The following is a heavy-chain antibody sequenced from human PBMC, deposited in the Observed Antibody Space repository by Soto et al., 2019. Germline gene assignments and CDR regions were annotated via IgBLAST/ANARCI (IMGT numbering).Heavy chain of an antibody. CDR1: GYIFTSYD. J-gene: IGHJ6*02. CDR2: MNPNSGNT. D-gene: IGHD7-27*01. V-gene: IGHV1-8*01. Sequence: QVQLVQSGAEVKKPGASVKVSCKASGYIFTSYDINWVRQATGQGLEWMGWMNPNSGNTGYAQKFQGRVTXTXXXSXXTAYMELSSLRSEDTAVYYCASLPWANYYYYGMDVWGQGTTVTVSS. CDR3: ASLPWANYYYYGMDV.